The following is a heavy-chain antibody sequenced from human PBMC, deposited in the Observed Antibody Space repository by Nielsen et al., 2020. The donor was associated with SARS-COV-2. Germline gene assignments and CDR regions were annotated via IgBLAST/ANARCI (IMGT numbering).Heavy chain of an antibody. CDR3: ASSAPPSDFNWFDP. CDR1: GYTFTKYG. CDR2: ISGNSDSA. J-gene: IGHJ5*02. Sequence: ASVKVSCKASGYTFTKYGISWVRQAPGQGLEWMGWISGNSDSAKYVKKFLGRVIMTTDTSTSTAYLEVRSLRSDDTAVYYCASSAPPSDFNWFDPWGQGTLVTVSS. D-gene: IGHD2-21*01. V-gene: IGHV1-18*04.